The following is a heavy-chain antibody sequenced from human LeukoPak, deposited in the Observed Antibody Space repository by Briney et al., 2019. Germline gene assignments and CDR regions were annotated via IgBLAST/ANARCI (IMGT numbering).Heavy chain of an antibody. CDR2: ISHTGST. CDR3: ARYSPYYYDSSGPLN. D-gene: IGHD3-22*01. CDR1: GDSISSSNW. J-gene: IGHJ4*02. V-gene: IGHV4-4*02. Sequence: SETLSLTCTVSGDSISSSNWWNWVRLPPGKGLDWIGEISHTGSTKYNPSLKSRVTISVGKSKNQFSLKLSSVTAADTAVYYCARYSPYYYDSSGPLNWGQGTLVTVSS.